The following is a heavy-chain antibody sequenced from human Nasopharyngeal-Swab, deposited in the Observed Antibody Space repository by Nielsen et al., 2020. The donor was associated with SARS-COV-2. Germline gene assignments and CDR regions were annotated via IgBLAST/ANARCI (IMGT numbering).Heavy chain of an antibody. D-gene: IGHD6-13*01. CDR3: TTRGRYSSSAPYYFDY. V-gene: IGHV3-15*01. Sequence: GESLKISCAASGFTFSSYSMNWVRQAPGEGLEWVGRIKSKTDGGTTDYAAPVKGRFTISRDDSKNTLYLQMNSLKTEDTAVYYCTTRGRYSSSAPYYFDYWGQGTLVTVSS. J-gene: IGHJ4*02. CDR2: IKSKTDGGTT. CDR1: GFTFSSYS.